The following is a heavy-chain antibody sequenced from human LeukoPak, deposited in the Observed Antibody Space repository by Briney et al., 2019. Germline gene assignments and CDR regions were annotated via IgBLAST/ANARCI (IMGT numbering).Heavy chain of an antibody. CDR2: IYSSGST. CDR1: GGSISSYY. J-gene: IGHJ6*03. V-gene: IGHV4-4*07. CDR3: ANMYGRDSGYYYYYYMDV. Sequence: SETLSLTCTVAGGSISSYYWSWIRQPAGKGLEWIGRIYSSGSTNYNPSLKSRVTISVDTSKNQFSLKLSSVTAADTAVYYCANMYGRDSGYYYYYYMDVWGKGTTVTVSS. D-gene: IGHD4-23*01.